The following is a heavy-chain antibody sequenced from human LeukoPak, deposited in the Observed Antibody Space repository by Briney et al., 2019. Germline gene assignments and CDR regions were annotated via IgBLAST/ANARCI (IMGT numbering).Heavy chain of an antibody. CDR3: AREGDYGDYAVDY. CDR1: GFTFSSYA. J-gene: IGHJ4*02. Sequence: GGSLRLSCAASGFTFSSYAVHWVHQAPGKGLEWVAVISYDGSNKYYADSVKGRFTISRDNSKNTLYLQMNSLRAEDTAVYYCAREGDYGDYAVDYWGQGTLVTVSS. D-gene: IGHD4-17*01. CDR2: ISYDGSNK. V-gene: IGHV3-30-3*01.